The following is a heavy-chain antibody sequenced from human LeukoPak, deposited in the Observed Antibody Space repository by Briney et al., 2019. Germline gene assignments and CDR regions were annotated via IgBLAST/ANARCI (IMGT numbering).Heavy chain of an antibody. D-gene: IGHD3-22*01. CDR3: ARGLTYYFDSSGYYVTDAFDI. CDR2: IYYSGST. V-gene: IGHV4-59*01. J-gene: IGHJ3*02. Sequence: PSETLSLTCTVSGGSISSYYWSWIRQPPGKGLEWIGYIYYSGSTNYNPSLKSRVTISVDTSKNQFSLKLTSVTAADTAVYYCARGLTYYFDSSGYYVTDAFDIWGEGTMVTVSS. CDR1: GGSISSYY.